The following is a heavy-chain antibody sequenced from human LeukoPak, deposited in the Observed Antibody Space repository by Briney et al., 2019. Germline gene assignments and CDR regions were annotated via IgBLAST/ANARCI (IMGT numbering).Heavy chain of an antibody. J-gene: IGHJ4*02. CDR3: ARVYYYGSGYN. D-gene: IGHD3-10*01. Sequence: SETLSLTCGVYGGSFSNYDWSWIRQPPGKGLEWIGEINHSGSTNYNPSLKSRVTISVDTSKNQFSLKLSSVTAADTAVYYCARVYYYGSGYNWGQGTLVTVSS. CDR1: GGSFSNYD. V-gene: IGHV4-34*01. CDR2: INHSGST.